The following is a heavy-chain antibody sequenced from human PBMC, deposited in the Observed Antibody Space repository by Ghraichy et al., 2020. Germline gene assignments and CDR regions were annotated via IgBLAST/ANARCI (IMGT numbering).Heavy chain of an antibody. J-gene: IGHJ4*02. CDR3: AKDIKGGIDLGDSSGYYDY. V-gene: IGHV3-43*01. Sequence: GGSLRLSCAASGFTFDDYTMHWVRQAPGKGLEWVSLISWDGGSTYYADSVKGRFTISRDNSKNSLYLQMNSLRTEDTALYYCAKDIKGGIDLGDSSGYYDYWGQGTLVTVSS. D-gene: IGHD3-22*01. CDR1: GFTFDDYT. CDR2: ISWDGGST.